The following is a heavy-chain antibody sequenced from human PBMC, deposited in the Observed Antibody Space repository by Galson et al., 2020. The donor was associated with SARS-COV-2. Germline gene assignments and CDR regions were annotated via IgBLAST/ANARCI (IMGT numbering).Heavy chain of an antibody. CDR2: IYPGDSDT. J-gene: IGHJ5*02. V-gene: IGHV5-51*01. D-gene: IGHD2-2*01. Sequence: GESLKISCKGSGYSFTSYWIGWVRQMPGKGLEWMGIIYPGDSDTRYSPSFQGQVTISADKSISTAYLQWSSLKASDTAMYYCARVYDIVVVPAGKGYNWFDPWGQGTLVTVSS. CDR1: GYSFTSYW. CDR3: ARVYDIVVVPAGKGYNWFDP.